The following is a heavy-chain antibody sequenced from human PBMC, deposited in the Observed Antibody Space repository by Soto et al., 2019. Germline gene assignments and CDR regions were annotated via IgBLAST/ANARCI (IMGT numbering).Heavy chain of an antibody. D-gene: IGHD1-1*01. Sequence: SLRLSCAASGFTFSSYDMHWVRQATGKGLEWVSAIGTAGDTYYPGSVKGRFTISRENAKNSLYLQMNSLRAEDTAVYYCARGRTEQYGMDGWGQGTKVTVSS. CDR2: IGTAGDT. CDR1: GFTFSSYD. CDR3: ARGRTEQYGMDG. V-gene: IGHV3-13*01. J-gene: IGHJ6*02.